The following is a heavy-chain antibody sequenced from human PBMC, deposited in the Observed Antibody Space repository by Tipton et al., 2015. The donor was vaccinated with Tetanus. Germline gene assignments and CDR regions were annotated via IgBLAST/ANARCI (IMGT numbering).Heavy chain of an antibody. CDR2: IYESGDT. CDR3: ARHQSGYFTPFDY. CDR1: GGSIRGGTFY. D-gene: IGHD3-3*01. V-gene: IGHV4-39*01. Sequence: TLSLTCTVSGGSIRGGTFYWGWIRQPPGKGLEWIGSIYESGDTYYIPSLKSRVTISVDTSKIQFSLNLNSMAASDTGVYYCARHQSGYFTPFDYWGQGNLVTVSS. J-gene: IGHJ4*02.